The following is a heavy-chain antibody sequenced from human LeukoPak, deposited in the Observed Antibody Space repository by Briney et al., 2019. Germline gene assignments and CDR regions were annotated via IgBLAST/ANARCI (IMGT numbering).Heavy chain of an antibody. D-gene: IGHD6-19*01. CDR1: GFTFSSYG. Sequence: GRSLRLSCAASGFTFSSYGMHWDRQAPGKGLEWVVVISYDGSNKYYADSVKGRFTISRDNSKNTLYLQMNSLRAEDTAVYYCAKLWYSSGWEYFDYWGQGTLVTVSS. CDR3: AKLWYSSGWEYFDY. J-gene: IGHJ4*02. V-gene: IGHV3-30*18. CDR2: ISYDGSNK.